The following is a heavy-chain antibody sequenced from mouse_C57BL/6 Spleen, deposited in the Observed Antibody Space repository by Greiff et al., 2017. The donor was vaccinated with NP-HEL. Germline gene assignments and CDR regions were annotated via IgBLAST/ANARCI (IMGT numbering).Heavy chain of an antibody. D-gene: IGHD3-2*02. V-gene: IGHV1-5*01. CDR2: IYPGNSDT. J-gene: IGHJ2*01. CDR3: TRRKAAQAMFFDY. CDR1: GYTFTSYW. Sequence: VQLKQSGTVLARPGASVKMSCKTSGYTFTSYWMHWVKQRPGQGLEWIGAIYPGNSDTSYNQKFKGKAKLTAVTSASTAYMELSSLTNEDSAVYYCTRRKAAQAMFFDYWGQGTTLTVSS.